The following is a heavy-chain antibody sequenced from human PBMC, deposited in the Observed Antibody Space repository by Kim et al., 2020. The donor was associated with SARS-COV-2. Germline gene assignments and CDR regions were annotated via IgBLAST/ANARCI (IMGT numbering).Heavy chain of an antibody. J-gene: IGHJ5*02. V-gene: IGHV4-30-2*05. CDR3: AITKRITIFGVVQWFDP. Sequence: LKSRVTISVDTSKNQFSLKLSSVTAADTAVYYCAITKRITIFGVVQWFDPWGQGTLVTVSS. D-gene: IGHD3-3*01.